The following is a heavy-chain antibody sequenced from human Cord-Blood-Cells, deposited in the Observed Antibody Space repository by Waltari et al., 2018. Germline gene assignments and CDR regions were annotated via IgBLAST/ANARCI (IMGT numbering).Heavy chain of an antibody. J-gene: IGHJ3*02. D-gene: IGHD4-17*01. CDR3: ARDLPGGQTPVTNDAFDI. Sequence: QVQLVQSGAGVKKPGASVKVSCKASGYTFTSYGICWVRQAPGQGLEWMGWISAYNGNTNYAQKLQGRVTMTTDTSTSTAYMELRSLRSDDTAVYYCARDLPGGQTPVTNDAFDIWGQGTMVTVSS. CDR2: ISAYNGNT. CDR1: GYTFTSYG. V-gene: IGHV1-18*04.